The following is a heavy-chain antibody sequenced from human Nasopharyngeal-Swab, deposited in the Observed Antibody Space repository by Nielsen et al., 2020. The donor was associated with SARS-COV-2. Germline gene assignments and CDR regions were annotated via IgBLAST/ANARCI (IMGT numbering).Heavy chain of an antibody. CDR2: ISGRNGYT. Sequence: GESLKISCAASGFTFDTYIMGWVRQAPGKGLEWVSSISGRNGYTWNADSVKGRFTISRDNAQSSLFLQMSSLRAEDTAVYFCVREGSHKFDYWGQGTLVTVSS. CDR1: GFTFDTYI. J-gene: IGHJ4*02. V-gene: IGHV3-21*01. CDR3: VREGSHKFDY.